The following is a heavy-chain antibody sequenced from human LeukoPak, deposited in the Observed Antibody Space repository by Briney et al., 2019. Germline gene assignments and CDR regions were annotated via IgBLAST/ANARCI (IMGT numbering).Heavy chain of an antibody. CDR3: ARALDYDFWSGARGSSAFDI. CDR1: GFTFSSYS. J-gene: IGHJ3*02. D-gene: IGHD3-3*01. CDR2: ISSSSSYI. Sequence: GGSLRLSCAASGFTFSSYSMNWVRQAPGKGLEWVSSISSSSSYIYYADSVKGRFTISRDKAKNSLYLQMNSLRAEDTAVYYCARALDYDFWSGARGSSAFDIWGQGTMVTVSS. V-gene: IGHV3-21*01.